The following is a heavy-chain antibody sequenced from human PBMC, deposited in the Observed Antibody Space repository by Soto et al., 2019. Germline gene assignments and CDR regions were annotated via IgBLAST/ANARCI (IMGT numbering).Heavy chain of an antibody. CDR3: ASRYLEHFFSSGCSAPYDY. V-gene: IGHV1-69*10. CDR2: VIPIPGIA. D-gene: IGHD3-22*01. CDR1: APTFFAQR. Sequence: GASVKVSCKASAPTFFAQRVLWGRQPPRGGKELAGGVIPIPGIANSAERCEGRVTSTRGKSTHTEYMELSSLRSEDTAVYYCASRYLEHFFSSGCSAPYDYWGQGALVTVSS. J-gene: IGHJ4*02.